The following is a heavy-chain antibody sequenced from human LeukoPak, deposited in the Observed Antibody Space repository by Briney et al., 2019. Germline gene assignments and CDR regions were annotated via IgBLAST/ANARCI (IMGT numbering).Heavy chain of an antibody. V-gene: IGHV4-61*01. CDR3: ARVFDSGSQAYFYYMDV. D-gene: IGHD3-10*01. CDR2: FYSSGST. Sequence: SETLSLACTVSGGSITIGSKYWSWIRKPPGKGLEWIGYFYSSGSTNYTPSLKSRVTMSVDTSKNQFSLKVSSVTADDTAVYYCARVFDSGSQAYFYYMDVWGKGTTVTISS. CDR1: GGSITIGSKY. J-gene: IGHJ6*03.